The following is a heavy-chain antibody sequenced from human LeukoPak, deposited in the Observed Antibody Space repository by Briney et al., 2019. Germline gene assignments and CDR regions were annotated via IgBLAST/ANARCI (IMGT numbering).Heavy chain of an antibody. CDR3: ARVGGH. V-gene: IGHV3-48*01. D-gene: IGHD3-10*01. CDR2: ITLSSSSI. CDR1: GFNFNNYN. J-gene: IGHJ4*02. Sequence: GGSLRLSCAASGFNFNNYNMNWVRQAPGKGLEWVSYITLSSSSIYYADSVKGRFTISRDNAKNTLYLQMNSLRVEDTAVYYCARVGGHWGQGTLVTVSS.